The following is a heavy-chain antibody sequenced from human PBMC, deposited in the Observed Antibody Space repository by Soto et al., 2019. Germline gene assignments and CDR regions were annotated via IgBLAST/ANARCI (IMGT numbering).Heavy chain of an antibody. D-gene: IGHD3-22*01. Sequence: EVQLVESGGGLIQPGGSLRLSCAASGFTVSGNYMSWVRQAPGKGLEWVSLIYSGGSTYYADSVKGRFTISRDNSKNTLYLQMNSLRAEDTAVYYWSRGLYFYDNSGYLPFDYWGQGNLVTVSS. CDR3: SRGLYFYDNSGYLPFDY. J-gene: IGHJ4*02. CDR1: GFTVSGNY. V-gene: IGHV3-53*01. CDR2: IYSGGST.